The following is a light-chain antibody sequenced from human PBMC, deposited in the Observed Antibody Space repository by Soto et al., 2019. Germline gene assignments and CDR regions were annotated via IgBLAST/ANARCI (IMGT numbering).Light chain of an antibody. J-gene: IGKJ1*01. Sequence: DIQMTQSPSTLPASVGDRVTVTCRASQSIRSWLAWYQEKPGKAPKLLIYKASLLETGVPSRFSGSAFGTEFTLTISSLQTDDFGTYYCQQYSSHPWTFGQGTKVEMK. CDR2: KAS. CDR3: QQYSSHPWT. CDR1: QSIRSW. V-gene: IGKV1-5*03.